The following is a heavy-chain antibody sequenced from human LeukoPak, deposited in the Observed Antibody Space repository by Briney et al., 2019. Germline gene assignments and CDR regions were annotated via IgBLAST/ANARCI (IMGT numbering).Heavy chain of an antibody. V-gene: IGHV4-31*03. J-gene: IGHJ4*02. CDR1: GGSISSGGYY. Sequence: SQTLSLTCTVSGGSISSGGYYWSWIRQHPGKGLEWIGYIYYSGSTYYNPSLKSRVTISVDTSKNRFSLKLSSVTAADTAVYYCARSSSTTAFDYWGQGTLVTVSS. CDR2: IYYSGST. CDR3: ARSSSTTAFDY. D-gene: IGHD1/OR15-1a*01.